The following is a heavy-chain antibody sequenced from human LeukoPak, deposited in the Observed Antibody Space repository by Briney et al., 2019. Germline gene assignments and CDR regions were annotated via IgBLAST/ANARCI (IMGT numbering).Heavy chain of an antibody. V-gene: IGHV4-59*11. CDR1: GGSLSNHY. CDR3: ARFSSGCTTASCYLTY. D-gene: IGHD2-2*01. J-gene: IGHJ4*02. Sequence: SSETLSLTCTVSGGSLSNHYWSWIRQPPGKGLELLGHIFSTGTTFYNPSLISRVSISLDTSRNQYFLRLTSVTAADTALYYCARFSSGCTTASCYLTYWGQGTLVTVSS. CDR2: IFSTGTT.